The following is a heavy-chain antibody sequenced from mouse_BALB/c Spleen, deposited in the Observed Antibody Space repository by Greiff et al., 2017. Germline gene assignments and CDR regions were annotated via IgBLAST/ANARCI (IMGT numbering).Heavy chain of an antibody. V-gene: IGHV2-6-7*01. D-gene: IGHD1-1*01. J-gene: IGHJ4*01. Sequence: VKLMESGPGLVAPSQSLSITCTVSGFSLTGYGVNWVRQPPGKGLEWLGMIWGDGSTDYNSALKSRLSISKDNSKSQVFLKMNSLQTDDTARYYCARDRGYYYGSSYAMDYWGQGTSVTVSS. CDR1: GFSLTGYG. CDR2: IWGDGST. CDR3: ARDRGYYYGSSYAMDY.